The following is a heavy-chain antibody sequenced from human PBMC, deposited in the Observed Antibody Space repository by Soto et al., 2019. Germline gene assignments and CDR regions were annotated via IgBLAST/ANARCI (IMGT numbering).Heavy chain of an antibody. CDR3: VRQYYGGNPKTDY. J-gene: IGHJ4*02. V-gene: IGHV5-51*01. D-gene: IGHD4-17*01. CDR2: IYPGDSDT. CDR1: GYCFTDDW. Sequence: LGESLKISCTGSGYCFTDDWSGWVRQMPGKGLEWMGIIYPGDSDTRYSPSFQGQVNISADKSITTAYLQWSSLKASDTAMYYCVRQYYGGNPKTDYWGQGTRVTVSS.